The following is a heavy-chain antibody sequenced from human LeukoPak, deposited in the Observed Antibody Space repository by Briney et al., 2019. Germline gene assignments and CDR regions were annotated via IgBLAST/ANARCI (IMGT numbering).Heavy chain of an antibody. CDR3: ARGPYSYDSSGAFDI. D-gene: IGHD3-22*01. V-gene: IGHV4-61*02. J-gene: IGHJ3*02. Sequence: SQTLSLTCSVSGHSISSGDYYWSWIRQPAGKGLEWIGRISSSGSTNYNPSLKSRVTISVDTSKNQFSLKLSSVTAADTAVYFCARGPYSYDSSGAFDIWGQGTMVTVSS. CDR2: ISSSGST. CDR1: GHSISSGDYY.